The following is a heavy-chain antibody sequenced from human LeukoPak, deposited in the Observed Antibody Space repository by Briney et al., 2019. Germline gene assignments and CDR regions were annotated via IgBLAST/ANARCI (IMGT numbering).Heavy chain of an antibody. CDR3: AREDRIAALPIDY. CDR2: ISAYNGNT. Sequence: ASVKVSCKASGYTFTRYGISWVRQAPGQGLEWMGWISAYNGNTNYAQKRQGRVTMTTNTSTSTAYMELRSLRSDDTAVYYCAREDRIAALPIDYWGQGTLVIVSS. J-gene: IGHJ4*02. CDR1: GYTFTRYG. D-gene: IGHD6-6*01. V-gene: IGHV1-18*01.